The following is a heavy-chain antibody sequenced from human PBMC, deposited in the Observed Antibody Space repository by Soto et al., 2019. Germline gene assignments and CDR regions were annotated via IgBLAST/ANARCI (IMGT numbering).Heavy chain of an antibody. Sequence: LRLSCAASGFTFSSYAMSWVRQAPGKGLEWVSAISGSGGSTYYVDSVKGRFTISRDNSKNTLYLQMNSLRAEDTAVYYCANSYGDYQHFDYWGQGTLVTVSS. CDR2: ISGSGGST. CDR1: GFTFSSYA. CDR3: ANSYGDYQHFDY. D-gene: IGHD4-17*01. V-gene: IGHV3-23*01. J-gene: IGHJ4*02.